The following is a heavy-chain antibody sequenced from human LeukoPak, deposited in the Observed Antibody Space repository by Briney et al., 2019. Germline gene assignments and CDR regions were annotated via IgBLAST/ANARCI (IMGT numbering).Heavy chain of an antibody. CDR3: ARSSILWWWDY. J-gene: IGHJ4*02. D-gene: IGHD2-21*01. Sequence: PSETLSLTCTVSGGSISSYYWSWIRQPPGKGLEWIGYIYYSGSTNYNPSLKSRVTISVDTSKNQFSLKLSSVTAADTAVYYCARSSILWWWDYWGQGTLVTVSS. CDR2: IYYSGST. V-gene: IGHV4-59*01. CDR1: GGSISSYY.